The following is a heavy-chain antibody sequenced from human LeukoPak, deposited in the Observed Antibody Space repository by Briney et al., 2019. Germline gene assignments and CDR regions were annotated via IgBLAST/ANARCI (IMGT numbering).Heavy chain of an antibody. D-gene: IGHD3-10*01. Sequence: TPSETLSLTCTVSGGSISSYYWSWIRQPPGKRLEWIGCIYSSGSTNYNPSLKSRVTISVATSKNQFSLKLTSVTAADTAVYYCAREGPGRFGAPGPNVYSIDYWGQGTLVTVSS. CDR3: AREGPGRFGAPGPNVYSIDY. CDR1: GGSISSYY. CDR2: IYSSGST. V-gene: IGHV4-59*13. J-gene: IGHJ4*02.